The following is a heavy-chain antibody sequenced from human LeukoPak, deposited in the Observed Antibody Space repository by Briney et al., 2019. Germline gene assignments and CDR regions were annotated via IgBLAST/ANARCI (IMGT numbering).Heavy chain of an antibody. CDR2: IRTKVDSYAT. V-gene: IGHV3-73*01. CDR1: GFIFSDFA. J-gene: IGHJ4*02. D-gene: IGHD3-22*01. Sequence: GGSLRLSCAASGFIFSDFAMHWVRQASGKGLEWVGRIRTKVDSYATTYGASVKGRFTVSRDDSKNTAYLEMNSLKSEDTAVYYCARPSSGFHFWGQGALVTVSS. CDR3: ARPSSGFHF.